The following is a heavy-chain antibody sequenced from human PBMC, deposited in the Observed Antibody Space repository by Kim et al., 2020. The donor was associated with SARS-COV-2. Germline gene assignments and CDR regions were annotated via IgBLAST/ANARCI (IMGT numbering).Heavy chain of an antibody. CDR2: INAGNGNT. D-gene: IGHD2-2*01. CDR1: GYTSNSYA. CDR3: ARWHCDNTSCLGGIDV. V-gene: IGHV1-3*01. Sequence: ASVKVSCKASGYTSNSYAMHWVRQAPGQSLEWMGWINAGNGNTKYSQKFQDRVTITRDTSASTAYMELSSLRSDDTAAYYCARWHCDNTSCLGGIDVWGQGTTVTVSS. J-gene: IGHJ6*02.